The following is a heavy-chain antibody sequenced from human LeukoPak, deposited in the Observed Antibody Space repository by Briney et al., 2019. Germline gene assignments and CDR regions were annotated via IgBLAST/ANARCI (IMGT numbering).Heavy chain of an antibody. V-gene: IGHV3-23*01. J-gene: IGHJ4*02. CDR3: ADITWTRGQSFDN. Sequence: PGGSLRLSCAASGFTFRSYVMSWVRQAPGKGLEWVSVISGSGDTTYYADSVKGRFTVSRDNSKNTLYLQMNSLRADDTAVYYCADITWTRGQSFDNWGQGTLVTVSA. CDR1: GFTFRSYV. D-gene: IGHD2-15*01. CDR2: ISGSGDTT.